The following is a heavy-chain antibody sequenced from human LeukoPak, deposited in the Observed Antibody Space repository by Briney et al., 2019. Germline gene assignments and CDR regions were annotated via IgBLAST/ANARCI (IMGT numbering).Heavy chain of an antibody. V-gene: IGHV3-7*01. D-gene: IGHD1/OR15-1a*01. CDR1: GCIFSKYW. Sequence: PGGWLRLSCLASGCIFSKYWMNWVRPAAGEGGAGVGNIRQDGSVQNYVDSVKGRFTISRDNPKNSVYLQMSSLRAEDTAVYYCLVTTRSRGFDYWGQGTLVTVSS. CDR2: IRQDGSVQ. J-gene: IGHJ4*02. CDR3: LVTTRSRGFDY.